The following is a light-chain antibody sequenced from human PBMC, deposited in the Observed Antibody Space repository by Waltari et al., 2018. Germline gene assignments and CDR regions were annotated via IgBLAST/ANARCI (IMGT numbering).Light chain of an antibody. CDR2: AGF. CDR1: SSNLGTPYD. CDR3: QSYDTSLGGSYV. Sequence: VLTQPPSVSGAPGQRVTIPCPGSSSNLGTPYDVNWYQQLPGTAPKLLIHAGFSRPSGVPDRLSGSRSGASASLAITGLQAEDEGDYYCQSYDTSLGGSYVFGSGTKVTVL. J-gene: IGLJ1*01. V-gene: IGLV1-40*01.